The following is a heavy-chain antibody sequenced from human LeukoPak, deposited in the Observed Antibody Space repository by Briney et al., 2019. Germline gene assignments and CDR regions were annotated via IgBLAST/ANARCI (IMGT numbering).Heavy chain of an antibody. CDR3: ARAAIRVDFFDS. D-gene: IGHD2-2*01. CDR1: GFLFGGHA. J-gene: IGHJ4*02. Sequence: GGSLRLSCAASGFLFGGHAMVWIRQAPGKGLECVSSIHSSGTYITYADSVRGRFTISRDNDKNSLFLDMNDLRAEDTAVYYCARAAIRVDFFDSWGQGTLVAVSS. CDR2: IHSSGTYI. V-gene: IGHV3-21*06.